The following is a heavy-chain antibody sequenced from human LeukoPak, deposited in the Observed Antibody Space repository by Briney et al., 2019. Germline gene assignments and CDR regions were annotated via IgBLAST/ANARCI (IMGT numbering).Heavy chain of an antibody. D-gene: IGHD1-1*01. Sequence: GGALRLSCSASGFTFSAYAMYWVRQPPGKELEYVSGISSNGGSSFYADSVKGRFTISRDNSKNTLYLQMSSLRAEDTAVYYCVKITSVTGGDCWGQGTRLTVSS. CDR2: ISSNGGSS. J-gene: IGHJ4*02. CDR1: GFTFSAYA. CDR3: VKITSVTGGDC. V-gene: IGHV3-64D*09.